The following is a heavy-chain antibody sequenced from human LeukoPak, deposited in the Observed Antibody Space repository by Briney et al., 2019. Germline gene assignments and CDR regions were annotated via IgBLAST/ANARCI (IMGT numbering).Heavy chain of an antibody. CDR3: GAGSSSYSFDY. D-gene: IGHD3-10*01. CDR2: IYPGDSGT. J-gene: IGHJ4*02. CDR1: GYSFNSHW. V-gene: IGHV5-51*01. Sequence: GESLKISCKGSGYSFNSHWIGWVRQMPGKGLEWMGIIYPGDSGTRYSPSFQDQVTISADKSISTAYLQWSSLKASDTAMYFCGAGSSSYSFDYWGQGTLVTVSS.